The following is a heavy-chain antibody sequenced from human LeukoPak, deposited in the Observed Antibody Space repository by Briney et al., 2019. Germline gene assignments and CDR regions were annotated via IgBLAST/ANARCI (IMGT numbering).Heavy chain of an antibody. CDR1: GYTFTNDD. V-gene: IGHV1-18*01. CDR3: AKYRPYSYYMDV. J-gene: IGHJ6*03. D-gene: IGHD3-16*02. Sequence: ASVKVSCKTSGYTFTNDDIIWVRQAPGQGLEWMGWISAYNGNKLYAQALQGRVTMTTDTSTTTAYMELRGLKSDDTAVYYCAKYRPYSYYMDVWGKGTTVTVSS. CDR2: ISAYNGNK.